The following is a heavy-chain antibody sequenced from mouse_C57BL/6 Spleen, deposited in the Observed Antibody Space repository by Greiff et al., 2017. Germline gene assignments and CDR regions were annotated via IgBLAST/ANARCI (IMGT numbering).Heavy chain of an antibody. CDR1: GYTFTSYW. CDR3: ARGHYYGSSLFAY. J-gene: IGHJ3*01. V-gene: IGHV1-52*01. Sequence: VQLQQPGAELVRPGSSVKLYCKASGYTFTSYWMHWVKQRPIQGLEWIGNIDPSDSETHYNQKFKDKATLTVDKSSSTAYMQLSSLTSEDSAVYYCARGHYYGSSLFAYWGQGTLVTVSA. CDR2: IDPSDSET. D-gene: IGHD1-1*01.